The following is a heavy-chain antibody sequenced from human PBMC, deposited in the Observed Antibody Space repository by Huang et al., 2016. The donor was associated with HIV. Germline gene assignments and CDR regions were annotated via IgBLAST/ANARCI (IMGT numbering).Heavy chain of an antibody. CDR3: AKGEFVGESYFDQ. CDR2: ISGSGVST. CDR1: GFTFCSYA. J-gene: IGHJ4*02. D-gene: IGHD3-10*01. V-gene: IGHV3-23*01. Sequence: VQLLESGGGLVQPGGSRRLSCAASGFTFCSYAMGWVRQAPGKGLEWVSTISGSGVSTYHADSVKGRFTTSRDNSENMLYLQMHTLRAEDTAVYYCAKGEFVGESYFDQWGQGTLVTVSS.